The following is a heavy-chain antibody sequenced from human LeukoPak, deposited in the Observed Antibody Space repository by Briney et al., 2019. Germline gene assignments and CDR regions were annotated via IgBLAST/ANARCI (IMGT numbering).Heavy chain of an antibody. CDR1: GFTLSDYG. D-gene: IGHD3-22*01. Sequence: GGSLRLSCAAAGFTLSDYGMNWVRQAPGKGLEWVSGISGSGISTYYADSVKGRFTISRDNSKNTLNLQMDSLRPEDTALYYCVKDRVSRSYHDIGYFESWGQGTLVSVSS. V-gene: IGHV3-23*01. CDR3: VKDRVSRSYHDIGYFES. J-gene: IGHJ4*02. CDR2: ISGSGIST.